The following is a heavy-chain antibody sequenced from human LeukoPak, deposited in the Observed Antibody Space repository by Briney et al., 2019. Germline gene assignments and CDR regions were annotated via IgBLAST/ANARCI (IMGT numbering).Heavy chain of an antibody. CDR1: GYTFTGYY. Sequence: ASVKVSCKTSGYTFTGYYMHWVRQAPGQGLEWMGIINPSGGSTSYAQKFQGRVTMTRDMSTSTVYMELSSLRSEDTAVYYCARDQTDLTTVTIDYWGQGTLVTVSS. CDR2: INPSGGST. CDR3: ARDQTDLTTVTIDY. J-gene: IGHJ4*02. D-gene: IGHD4-17*01. V-gene: IGHV1-46*01.